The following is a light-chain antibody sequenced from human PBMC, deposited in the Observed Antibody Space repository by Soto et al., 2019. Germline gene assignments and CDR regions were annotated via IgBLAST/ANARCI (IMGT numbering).Light chain of an antibody. CDR1: QGISSNF. CDR3: QQYGGSPRT. CDR2: GAS. J-gene: IGKJ1*01. Sequence: TQSPSSLSASVGDRVTITCRASQGISSNFLAWYQQKRGQAPRLLIHGASNRATGIPDRFSGSGSGTDFTLTITRLEPEDFAVYYCQQYGGSPRTFGQGSKVDIK. V-gene: IGKV3-20*01.